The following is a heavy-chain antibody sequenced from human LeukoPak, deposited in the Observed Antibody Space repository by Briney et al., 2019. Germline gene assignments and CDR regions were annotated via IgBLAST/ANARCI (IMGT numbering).Heavy chain of an antibody. Sequence: GASVKVSWKASGYTFTSYDINWMRQATGQGLEWMGWMTPNSGYTGYAQKFQGRVTITRNTSITTAYMELSSLRFEDTAVYYCARGRDGYNFGYFDLWGRGTLVTVSS. V-gene: IGHV1-8*03. CDR1: GYTFTSYD. CDR3: ARGRDGYNFGYFDL. J-gene: IGHJ2*01. CDR2: MTPNSGYT. D-gene: IGHD5-24*01.